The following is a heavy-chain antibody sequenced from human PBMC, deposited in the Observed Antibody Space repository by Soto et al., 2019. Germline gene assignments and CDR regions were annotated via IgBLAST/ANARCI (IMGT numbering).Heavy chain of an antibody. Sequence: LETLSLTCTVSGGSISSYYWSWIRQPPGKGLEWIGEINHSGSTNYNPSLKSRVTISVDTSKNQFSLKLSSVTAADTAVYYCARMRYDSSGLGAAFDIWGQGTMVTVSS. CDR2: INHSGST. D-gene: IGHD3-22*01. V-gene: IGHV4-34*01. CDR3: ARMRYDSSGLGAAFDI. J-gene: IGHJ3*02. CDR1: GGSISSYY.